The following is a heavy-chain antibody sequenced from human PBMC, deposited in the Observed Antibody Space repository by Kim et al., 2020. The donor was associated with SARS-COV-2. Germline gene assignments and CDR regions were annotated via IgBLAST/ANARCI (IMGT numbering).Heavy chain of an antibody. CDR2: IRSKAYGGTT. CDR1: GFTFGDYA. J-gene: IGHJ6*02. Sequence: GGSLRLSCTASGFTFGDYAMSWVRQAPGKGLEWVGFIRSKAYGGTTEYAASVKGRFTISRDDSKSIAYLQMNSLKTEDTAVYYCTREKDVVGATPNYYGMDVWGQGTTVTVSS. V-gene: IGHV3-49*04. CDR3: TREKDVVGATPNYYGMDV. D-gene: IGHD1-26*01.